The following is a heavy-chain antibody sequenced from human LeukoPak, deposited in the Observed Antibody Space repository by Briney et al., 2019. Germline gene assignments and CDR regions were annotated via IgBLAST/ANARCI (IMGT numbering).Heavy chain of an antibody. CDR3: ARGGSGYDWFDP. D-gene: IGHD5-12*01. J-gene: IGHJ5*02. V-gene: IGHV4-59*01. CDR1: GGSISFYY. Sequence: PSETLSLACTVSGGSISFYYWSWIRQPPGKGLEWIGYMSYSGRTNYKLSLKSRVTISLDTSKNQFSLKLTSVTAADTAVYYCARGGSGYDWFDPWGQGTLVTVSS. CDR2: MSYSGRT.